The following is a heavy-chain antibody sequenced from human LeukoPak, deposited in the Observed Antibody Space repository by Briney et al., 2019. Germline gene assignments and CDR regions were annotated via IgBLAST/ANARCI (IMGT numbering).Heavy chain of an antibody. V-gene: IGHV1-8*02. J-gene: IGHJ5*02. CDR3: AREYFDGSNWFDP. CDR1: GYTFTGYY. CDR2: MNPNSGDT. D-gene: IGHD3-9*01. Sequence: ASVKVSCKASGYTFTGYYIHWVRQAPGQGLEWMGWMNPNSGDTGYAQKFQGRVTMTRNTSISTAYMELSSLRSEDTAVYYCAREYFDGSNWFDPWGQGTLVTVSS.